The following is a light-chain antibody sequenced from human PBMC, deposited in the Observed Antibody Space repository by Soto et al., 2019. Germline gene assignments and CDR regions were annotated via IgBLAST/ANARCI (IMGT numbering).Light chain of an antibody. CDR3: MQATQFPRT. Sequence: DIVMTQSPLSSPVTLGQPASISCRSSQSLVHADGGTYLSWLQQRPGQPPRLLIYKISNRLSGVPDRFSGSGAGTYFTLKISRVEAEDVGVYYCMQATQFPRTFGQGTKVEIE. CDR1: QSLVHADGGTY. J-gene: IGKJ1*01. V-gene: IGKV2-24*01. CDR2: KIS.